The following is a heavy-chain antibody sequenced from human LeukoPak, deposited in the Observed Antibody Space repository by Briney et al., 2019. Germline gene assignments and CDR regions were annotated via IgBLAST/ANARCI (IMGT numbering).Heavy chain of an antibody. CDR2: INHSGST. CDR3: ARHGGRYYYGSGSAQRYYFDY. CDR1: GGSFSGYY. D-gene: IGHD3-10*01. J-gene: IGHJ4*02. Sequence: SETLSLTCAVYGGSFSGYYWSWIRQPPGKGLEWIGEINHSGSTNYNPSLKSRVTISVDTSKNQFYLKVSSVTAADPAVNYGARHGGRYYYGSGSAQRYYFDYGGQGTLVTVPS. V-gene: IGHV4-34*01.